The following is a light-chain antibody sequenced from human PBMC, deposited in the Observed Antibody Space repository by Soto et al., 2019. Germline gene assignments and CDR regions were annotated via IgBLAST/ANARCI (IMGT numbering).Light chain of an antibody. V-gene: IGKV1D-16*01. Sequence: DRERTQSPSSVCGCVGGRITITCRTSQDIGGRLAWFQQKPGKAPQYLIQAASILQSGVPSRFSGSGSGTEFTLTISSLQPEDFATYYCQQLNSYSSITFGQGTQLEIK. CDR2: AAS. CDR1: QDIGGR. J-gene: IGKJ5*01. CDR3: QQLNSYSSIT.